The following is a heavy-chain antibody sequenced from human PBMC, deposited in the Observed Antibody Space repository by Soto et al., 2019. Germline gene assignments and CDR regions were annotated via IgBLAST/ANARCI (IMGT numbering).Heavy chain of an antibody. D-gene: IGHD3-3*01. CDR1: GASVAHGSYF. Sequence: SETLSLARTVTGASVAHGSYFWSWVRQPPGKRLEWIGFIIFSGSTKYNPSLESRVTMSVDTSKNQFLLKLSSVTAADTALYYCARTRNGGSCAEWFWGQGSRVTDSS. V-gene: IGHV4-61*01. CDR3: ARTRNGGSCAEWF. CDR2: IIFSGST. J-gene: IGHJ4*02.